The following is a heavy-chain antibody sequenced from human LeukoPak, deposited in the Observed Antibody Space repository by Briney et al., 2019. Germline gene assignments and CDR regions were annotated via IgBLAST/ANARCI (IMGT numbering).Heavy chain of an antibody. J-gene: IGHJ2*01. Sequence: ASVKVSCKASGYTFTGYYMHWVRQAPGQGLEWMGWISPNSGGTNYAQKFQGRVTMTRDTSISTAYMELSRLRSDDTAVYYCARDNPYYYDSSGYSPLFDLWGRGTLVTVSS. CDR2: ISPNSGGT. CDR1: GYTFTGYY. V-gene: IGHV1-2*02. D-gene: IGHD3-22*01. CDR3: ARDNPYYYDSSGYSPLFDL.